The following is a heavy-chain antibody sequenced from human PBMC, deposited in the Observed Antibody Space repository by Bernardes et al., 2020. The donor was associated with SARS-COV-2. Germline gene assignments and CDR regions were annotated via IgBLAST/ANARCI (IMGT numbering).Heavy chain of an antibody. CDR2: IKSDGSAT. V-gene: IGHV3-74*01. Sequence: GVLRLSCAASGFTFSSYWMHWVRQVPGEGLVWVSRIKSDGSATSYADSVRGRFTISRDNAKNTLYLQMNSLRAEDTAVYYCGSQGYCTGGTCQHYWGQGILVTVSS. CDR3: GSQGYCTGGTCQHY. CDR1: GFTFSSYW. J-gene: IGHJ4*02. D-gene: IGHD2-15*01.